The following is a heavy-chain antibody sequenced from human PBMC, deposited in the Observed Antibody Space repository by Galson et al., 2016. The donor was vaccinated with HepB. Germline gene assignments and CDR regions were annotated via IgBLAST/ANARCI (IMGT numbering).Heavy chain of an antibody. V-gene: IGHV3-66*01. J-gene: IGHJ3*02. CDR3: ATEGGDSDHLGSDNPGGAFDI. CDR1: GLAVANKF. D-gene: IGHD3-10*01. CDR2: IYIGGHR. Sequence: SLRLSCAASGLAVANKFVSWVRQAPGTGLEWVSNIYIGGHRRYADSVKGRFTISRDNSVNTVYLQMTSLRVEDTALYYCATEGGDSDHLGSDNPGGAFDIWGHGTMVTVSS.